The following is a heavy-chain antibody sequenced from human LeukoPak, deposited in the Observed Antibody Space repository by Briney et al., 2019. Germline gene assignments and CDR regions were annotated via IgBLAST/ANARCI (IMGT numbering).Heavy chain of an antibody. CDR3: ARGGYYDSSGYAVFDY. J-gene: IGHJ4*02. CDR2: ISWNSGSI. D-gene: IGHD3-22*01. V-gene: IGHV3-9*03. Sequence: GRSLRLSCAASGFTFDDYAMHWVRHAPGKGLEWVSGISWNSGSIGYADSVKGRFTVSRDNAKNSLYLQMNSLRAEDMALYYCARGGYYDSSGYAVFDYWGQGTLVTVSS. CDR1: GFTFDDYA.